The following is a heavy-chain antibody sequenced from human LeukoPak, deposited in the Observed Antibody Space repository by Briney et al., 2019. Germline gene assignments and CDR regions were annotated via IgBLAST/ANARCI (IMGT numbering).Heavy chain of an antibody. CDR3: ARADSGSYDLLFDY. V-gene: IGHV1-2*02. D-gene: IGHD1-26*01. CDR2: INPNSGGT. Sequence: ASVKVSCKASGYTSTGYYMHWVRQAPGQGLEWMGWINPNSGGTNYAQKFQGRVTMTRDTSISTAYMELSRLRSDDTAVYYCARADSGSYDLLFDYWSQGTLVTVSS. CDR1: GYTSTGYY. J-gene: IGHJ4*02.